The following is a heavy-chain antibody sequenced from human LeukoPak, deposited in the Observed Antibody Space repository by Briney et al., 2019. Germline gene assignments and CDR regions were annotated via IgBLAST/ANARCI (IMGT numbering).Heavy chain of an antibody. CDR2: IYYSGST. V-gene: IGHV4-31*03. CDR3: ARDRSYYGSVTYYFDY. CDR1: GGSISSGGYY. Sequence: SETLSLTCTVSGGSISSGGYYWSWIRQHPGKGLEWIGYIYYSGSTYYSPSLKSRVTISVDTSKNQFSLKLSSVTAADTAVYYCARDRSYYGSVTYYFDYWGQGTLVTVSS. D-gene: IGHD3-10*01. J-gene: IGHJ4*02.